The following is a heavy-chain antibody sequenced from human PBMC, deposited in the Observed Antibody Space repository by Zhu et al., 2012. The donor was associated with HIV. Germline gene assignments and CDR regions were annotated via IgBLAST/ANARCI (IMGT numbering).Heavy chain of an antibody. D-gene: IGHD2/OR15-2a*01. CDR1: GDTFTDYY. CDR3: AREISPRDCNTMGCSDAFDI. V-gene: IGHV1-2*06. Sequence: QVQLVQSGAEVKKPGASMKVSCKTSGDTFTDYYMHWVRQAPGQGLEWMGRIYPKNGATNYAQKFQGRVTITRDTSITTTYMEVSGLRSDDTAIYYCAREISPRDCNTMGCSDAFDIWGQGTMVTVSS. CDR2: IYPKNGAT. J-gene: IGHJ3*02.